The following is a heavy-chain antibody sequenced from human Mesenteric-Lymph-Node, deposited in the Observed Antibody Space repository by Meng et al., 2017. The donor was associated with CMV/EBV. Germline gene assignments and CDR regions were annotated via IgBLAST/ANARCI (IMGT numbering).Heavy chain of an antibody. CDR3: ARDRADPRMVVRVCWFDP. CDR2: INPNGGST. V-gene: IGHV1-46*01. D-gene: IGHD4/OR15-4a*01. J-gene: IGHJ5*02. Sequence: ASVKVSCKASGYTFTRYYLHWVRQAPGQGLEWMGIINPNGGSTSYAQMFQDRVTMTRDTSTSTVYMELSRLRSEDTAVYYCARDRADPRMVVRVCWFDPWGQGTLVTVSS. CDR1: GYTFTRYY.